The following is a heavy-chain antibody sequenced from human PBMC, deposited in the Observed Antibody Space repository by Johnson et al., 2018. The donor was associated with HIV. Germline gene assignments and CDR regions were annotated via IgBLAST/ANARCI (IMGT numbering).Heavy chain of an antibody. Sequence: QMQLVESGGGVVQPGRSLRLSCAASRFTFRNYAMYWVRQAPGKGLEWVAFISYDGSNYYYADSVKGRFTISRDNSKNTLYLQMNSLRGEDTAVYYCAKGRSSTPSEHAFDIWGQGTMVTVSS. J-gene: IGHJ3*02. CDR2: ISYDGSNY. V-gene: IGHV3-30*18. CDR3: AKGRSSTPSEHAFDI. CDR1: RFTFRNYA. D-gene: IGHD1-14*01.